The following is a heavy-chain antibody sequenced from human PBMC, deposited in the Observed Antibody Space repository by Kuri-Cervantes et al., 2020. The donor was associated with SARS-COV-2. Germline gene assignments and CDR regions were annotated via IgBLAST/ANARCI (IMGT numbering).Heavy chain of an antibody. Sequence: GGSLRLSCAASGFTFSSYAMHWVRQAPGKGLEWVAVISYDGSNKYYADSVKGRFTISRDNSKNTLYLQMNSLRAEDTAVYYCARDLYYDSSGYYWGQGTLVTVSS. D-gene: IGHD3-22*01. CDR2: ISYDGSNK. V-gene: IGHV3-30*07. CDR1: GFTFSSYA. J-gene: IGHJ4*02. CDR3: ARDLYYDSSGYY.